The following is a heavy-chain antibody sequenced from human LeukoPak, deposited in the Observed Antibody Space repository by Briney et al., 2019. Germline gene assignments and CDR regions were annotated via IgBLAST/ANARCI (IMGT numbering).Heavy chain of an antibody. J-gene: IGHJ3*02. V-gene: IGHV1-3*01. D-gene: IGHD6-6*01. Sequence: ASVKVSCKASGYTFTDYAINWVRQAPGQRLEWMGWISAGNGNTKYSQKFQGRVTITTDESTSTAYMELSSLRSEDTAVYYCARDIEYSSSYFAFDIWGQGTMVTVSS. CDR3: ARDIEYSSSYFAFDI. CDR2: ISAGNGNT. CDR1: GYTFTDYA.